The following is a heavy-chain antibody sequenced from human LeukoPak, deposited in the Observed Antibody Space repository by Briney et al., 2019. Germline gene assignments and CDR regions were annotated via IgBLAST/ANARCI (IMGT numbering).Heavy chain of an antibody. CDR2: ISGSGGST. V-gene: IGHV3-23*01. D-gene: IGHD5-12*01. Sequence: GGSLRLSCAASGLTFSSYAMGWDRQLPRKGLEWVSAISGSGGSTYYADSVKGRFTISRDNSKNTLYLQMNSLRAEDTAVYYCAKTHGGVATIKYFPHWGQGTLVTVSS. CDR3: AKTHGGVATIKYFPH. CDR1: GLTFSSYA. J-gene: IGHJ1*01.